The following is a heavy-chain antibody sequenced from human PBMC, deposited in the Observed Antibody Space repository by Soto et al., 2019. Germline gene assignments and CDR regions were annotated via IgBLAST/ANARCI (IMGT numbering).Heavy chain of an antibody. J-gene: IGHJ6*02. Sequence: PSETLSLTCAVSGGSISSGGYSWSWIRQPPGKGLEWIGYIYHSGSTYYNPSLRSRVIISVDRSNNQFSLNLASVTAADTAIYYCTTQGFGILHGLVDVWGQGTTVTVSS. V-gene: IGHV4-30-2*01. D-gene: IGHD3-10*01. CDR1: GGSISSGGYS. CDR2: IYHSGST. CDR3: TTQGFGILHGLVDV.